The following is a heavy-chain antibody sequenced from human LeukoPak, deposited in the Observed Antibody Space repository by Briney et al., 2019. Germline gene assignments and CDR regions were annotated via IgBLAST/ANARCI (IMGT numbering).Heavy chain of an antibody. CDR1: GYTFTSYY. V-gene: IGHV1-46*01. D-gene: IGHD6-13*01. CDR3: ALAAAGTWWFDP. Sequence: GASVKVSCKASGYTFTSYYVHWVRQAPGQGLEWMGIINPSGGSTSYAQKFQGRVTMTRDMSTSTVYMELSSLRSEDTAVYYCALAAAGTWWFDPWGQGTLVTVSS. CDR2: INPSGGST. J-gene: IGHJ5*02.